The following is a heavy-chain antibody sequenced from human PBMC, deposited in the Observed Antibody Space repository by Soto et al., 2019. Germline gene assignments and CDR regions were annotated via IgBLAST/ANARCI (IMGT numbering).Heavy chain of an antibody. CDR1: GFIFNKYA. Sequence: EVQLLQSGGELVQPGESLRLSCAASGFIFNKYAMTWVRQAQGKGLEWVSAISGDGDTTYYADSVKGRFTISRDNSKNTLFLQMNSLRDEDTALYYCASPKVTSSWSSDYWGQGPLVTVSS. CDR2: ISGDGDTT. CDR3: ASPKVTSSWSSDY. D-gene: IGHD6-13*01. J-gene: IGHJ1*01. V-gene: IGHV3-23*01.